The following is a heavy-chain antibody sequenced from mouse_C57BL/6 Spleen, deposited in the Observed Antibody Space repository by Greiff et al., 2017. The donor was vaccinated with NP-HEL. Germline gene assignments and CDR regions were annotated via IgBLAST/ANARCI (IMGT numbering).Heavy chain of an antibody. CDR1: GFTFSDYG. CDR3: ARPHYYDSSYYAMDY. Sequence: DVKLVESGGGLVKPGGSLKLSCAASGFTFSDYGMHWVRQAPEKGLEWVAYISSGSSTIYYADTVKGRFTISRDNAKNTLFLQMTSLRSEDTAMYSCARPHYYDSSYYAMDYWGQGTSVTVSS. V-gene: IGHV5-17*01. J-gene: IGHJ4*01. CDR2: ISSGSSTI. D-gene: IGHD1-1*01.